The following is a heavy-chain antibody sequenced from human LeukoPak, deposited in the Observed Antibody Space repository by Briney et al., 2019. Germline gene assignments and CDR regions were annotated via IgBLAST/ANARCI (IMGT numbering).Heavy chain of an antibody. CDR1: GGSISNYY. J-gene: IGHJ4*02. CDR3: ARGIAAAGTIDPGY. D-gene: IGHD6-13*01. V-gene: IGHV4-59*12. Sequence: SETLSLTCIVSGGSISNYYWSWIRQPPGKGLEWIGYIYYSGSTNYNPSLKSRVTISVDTSKNQFSLKLSSVTAADTAVYYCARGIAAAGTIDPGYWGQGTLVTVSS. CDR2: IYYSGST.